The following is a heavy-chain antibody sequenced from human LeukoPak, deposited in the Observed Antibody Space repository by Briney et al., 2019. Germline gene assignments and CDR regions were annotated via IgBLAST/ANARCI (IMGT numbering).Heavy chain of an antibody. CDR2: INTNSGGT. CDR3: ARGTGAGGSGRLDS. CDR1: GYTFTDYY. Sequence: ASVTVSCKASGYTFTDYYIQWVRQAPGQGLEWMGWINTNSGGTNYAHKLLGRVTMNRDTSISTAYMDLSGLRSDDTALYFCARGTGAGGSGRLDSWGQGTLVTVSS. D-gene: IGHD6-13*01. V-gene: IGHV1-2*07. J-gene: IGHJ4*02.